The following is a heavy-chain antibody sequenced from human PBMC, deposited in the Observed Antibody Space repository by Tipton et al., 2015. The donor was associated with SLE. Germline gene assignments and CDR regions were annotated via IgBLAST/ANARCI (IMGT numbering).Heavy chain of an antibody. D-gene: IGHD3-10*01. V-gene: IGHV4-4*08. CDR2: IHASGST. CDR3: ASGAFYGSGSYFGGWFDP. Sequence: TLSLTCTVSGGSISSYYWSWIRQTSGKRLEWIGYIHASGSTDYNPSLKSRVTISVDTSKNQFSLKLTSVTAADTGVYYCASGAFYGSGSYFGGWFDPWGQGALVTVSS. J-gene: IGHJ5*02. CDR1: GGSISSYY.